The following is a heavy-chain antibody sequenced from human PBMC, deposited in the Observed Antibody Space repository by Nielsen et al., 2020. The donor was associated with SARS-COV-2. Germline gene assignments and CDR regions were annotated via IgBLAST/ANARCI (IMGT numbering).Heavy chain of an antibody. J-gene: IGHJ6*02. CDR3: ARMAEDYYYGMDV. D-gene: IGHD1-14*01. V-gene: IGHV3-30*04. CDR1: GYTFTGYY. Sequence: SCKASGYTFTGYYMHWVRQAPGKGLEWVAVISYDGSNKYYADSVKGRFTISRDNSKNTLYLQMNSLRAEDTAVYYCARMAEDYYYGMDVWGQGTTVTVSS. CDR2: ISYDGSNK.